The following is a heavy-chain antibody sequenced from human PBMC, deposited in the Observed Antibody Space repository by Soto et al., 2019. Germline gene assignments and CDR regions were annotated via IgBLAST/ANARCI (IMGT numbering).Heavy chain of an antibody. D-gene: IGHD1-1*01. Sequence: QVQLVQSGSEVKKPGSSVKVSCKTSGGTLSSFAISWVRQAPGQGLEWVGTFIPVVGMAKYGQNFQGRDTITADQSTNTLFMELNSLRYEDTAMYYCANGHDNSFYYGMDVWGQGTTVTVSS. CDR2: FIPVVGMA. V-gene: IGHV1-69*04. CDR3: ANGHDNSFYYGMDV. CDR1: GGTLSSFA. J-gene: IGHJ6*02.